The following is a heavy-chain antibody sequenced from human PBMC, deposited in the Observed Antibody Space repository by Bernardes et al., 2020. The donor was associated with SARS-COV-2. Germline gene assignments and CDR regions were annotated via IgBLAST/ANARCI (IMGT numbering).Heavy chain of an antibody. Sequence: GGSLRLSCAASGFSFSYYGMHWVRQAPGKGLEWVAFIRDDGSEKYYADSVKGRFTISRDNSKSTLYLQMNTLRADDTAVYYCARALQGANFFDYWGQGTLVTVSS. V-gene: IGHV3-30*02. D-gene: IGHD1-26*01. CDR1: GFSFSYYG. CDR3: ARALQGANFFDY. J-gene: IGHJ4*02. CDR2: IRDDGSEK.